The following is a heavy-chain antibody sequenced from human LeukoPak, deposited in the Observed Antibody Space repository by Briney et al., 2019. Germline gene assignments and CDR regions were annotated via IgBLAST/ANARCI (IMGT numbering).Heavy chain of an antibody. J-gene: IGHJ6*02. D-gene: IGHD3-10*01. Sequence: GGSLRLSCAASGFXFSDYYISWIRQAPGKGLEWVSYISSSSSYTNYADSVKGRFTISRDNAKNSLYLQMNSLRAEDTAVYYCARARITMVRGVIKYYYGMDVWGQGTTVTVSS. CDR2: ISSSSSYT. CDR1: GFXFSDYY. CDR3: ARARITMVRGVIKYYYGMDV. V-gene: IGHV3-11*03.